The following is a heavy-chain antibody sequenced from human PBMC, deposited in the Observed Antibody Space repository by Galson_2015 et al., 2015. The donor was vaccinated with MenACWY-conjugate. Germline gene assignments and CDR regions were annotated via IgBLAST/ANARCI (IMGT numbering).Heavy chain of an antibody. D-gene: IGHD3-22*01. J-gene: IGHJ4*02. CDR3: ARWGSSVSYYPNFDY. V-gene: IGHV1-3*01. CDR1: GYTFTSYT. Sequence: SVKVSCKASGYTFTSYTMHWVRQAPGQRLEWMGWINAGNGNRKYSQKFQGRVTISRDTSASTAYMELSSLRSEDTAVYYCARWGSSVSYYPNFDYWGQGTLVTVSS. CDR2: INAGNGNR.